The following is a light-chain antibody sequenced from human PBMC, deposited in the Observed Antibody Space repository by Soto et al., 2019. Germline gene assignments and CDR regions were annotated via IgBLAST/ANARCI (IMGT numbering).Light chain of an antibody. CDR1: QSVNSNY. CDR2: GAS. CDR3: QQYDSTPPT. V-gene: IGKV3-20*01. Sequence: EIVLTQSPGTLSLSPGERATLSCRASQSVNSNYLAWYQRKPGQAPRLLIYGASNRATDIPYRFSASGSGTDFTLTINRLEAEDFAVYYCQQYDSTPPTFGQGTKVEV. J-gene: IGKJ1*01.